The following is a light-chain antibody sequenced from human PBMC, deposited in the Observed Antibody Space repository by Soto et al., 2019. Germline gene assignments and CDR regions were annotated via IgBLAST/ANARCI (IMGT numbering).Light chain of an antibody. CDR1: QSVSSY. J-gene: IGKJ1*01. CDR2: DAS. V-gene: IGKV3-11*01. CDR3: QRRSNWSTT. Sequence: EIVLTQSPATLSLSPGERATLSCRASQSVSSYLAWYQQKPGQAPRLLIYDASNRATGIPAGFSGSGSGTDFTLTISSLEPEDFAVYYCQRRSNWSTTFGQGTKVDIK.